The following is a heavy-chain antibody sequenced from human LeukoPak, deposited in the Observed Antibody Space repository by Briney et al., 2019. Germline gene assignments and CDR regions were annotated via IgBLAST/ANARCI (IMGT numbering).Heavy chain of an antibody. Sequence: SSETLSLTCTVSGGSISSYYWSWIRQPPGKGLEWIGYIYYSGNTNYNPSLKSRVTISVDTSKNQFSLKLSSVTAADTAVYYCARDLVADYWGQGTLVTVSS. CDR1: GGSISSYY. CDR3: ARDLVADY. V-gene: IGHV4-59*01. J-gene: IGHJ4*02. D-gene: IGHD2-8*02. CDR2: IYYSGNT.